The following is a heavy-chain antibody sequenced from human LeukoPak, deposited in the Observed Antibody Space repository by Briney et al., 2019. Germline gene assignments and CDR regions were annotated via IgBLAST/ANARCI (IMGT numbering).Heavy chain of an antibody. J-gene: IGHJ5*02. CDR1: GYTFTSYY. V-gene: IGHV1-46*01. CDR3: ARERPTIAARSSNWFDP. Sequence: GASVKVSCKASGYTFTSYYMHWVRQAPGQGLEWMGITNPSGGSTSYAQKFQGTVTMTRDTSTSTVYMELSSLRSEDTAVYYCARERPTIAARSSNWFDPWGQGTLVTVSS. D-gene: IGHD6-6*01. CDR2: TNPSGGST.